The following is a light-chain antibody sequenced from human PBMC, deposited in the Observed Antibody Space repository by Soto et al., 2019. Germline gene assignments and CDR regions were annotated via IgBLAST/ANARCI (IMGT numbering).Light chain of an antibody. V-gene: IGLV6-57*02. J-gene: IGLJ3*02. CDR1: GGSIASNY. CDR3: QSYDSDSQGV. CDR2: EDN. Sequence: NFMLTQPHSVSDSPGQTVTISCTGSGGSIASNYVQWYQQRPGSAPTIVIFEDNQRPSGVPDRFSGSIDTSSNSASLTSSGLKTEDEADYYCQSYDSDSQGVFGGGTKLTVL.